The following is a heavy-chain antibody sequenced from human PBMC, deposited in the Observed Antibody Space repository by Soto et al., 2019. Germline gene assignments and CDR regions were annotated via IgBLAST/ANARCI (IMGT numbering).Heavy chain of an antibody. Sequence: GSLRLSCAASGFTFSSYGIHWVRQAPGKGLEWVAVISYDGTKEYYADFVKGRFTISRDNSKNTLYLQMNSLRAEDTAVYYCAKDLRNRGQQLVLHWFDPWGQGTLVTVSS. D-gene: IGHD6-13*01. CDR3: AKDLRNRGQQLVLHWFDP. CDR2: ISYDGTKE. J-gene: IGHJ5*02. V-gene: IGHV3-30*18. CDR1: GFTFSSYG.